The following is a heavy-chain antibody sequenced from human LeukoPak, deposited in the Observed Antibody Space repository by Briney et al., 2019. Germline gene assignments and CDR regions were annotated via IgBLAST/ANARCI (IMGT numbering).Heavy chain of an antibody. Sequence: GGSLRLSCAASGLTFSHDWMSWVRQAPGKGLEWVASIKQDGSGEHYVDSVKGRFTISRDNAKNSLYLQMNSLRAEDTAVYYCARDHYNWTPDQGYKVFDYWGQGSLVTVSS. V-gene: IGHV3-7*01. J-gene: IGHJ4*02. CDR1: GLTFSHDW. CDR2: IKQDGSGE. D-gene: IGHD1-20*01. CDR3: ARDHYNWTPDQGYKVFDY.